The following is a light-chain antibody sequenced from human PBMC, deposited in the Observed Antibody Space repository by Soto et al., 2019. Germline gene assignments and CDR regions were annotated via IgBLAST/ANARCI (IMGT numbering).Light chain of an antibody. CDR3: QQYNSFSFT. V-gene: IGKV1-5*03. CDR1: QSISTW. CDR2: KAS. Sequence: DIQMTQSPSTLSASVGDRVTITCRASQSISTWLAWYQQKPGKAPKLLIYKASSLESGVPSRFSGSGSGAEFTLTISSLQTADFATYYCQQYNSFSFTFGPGTKVVI. J-gene: IGKJ3*01.